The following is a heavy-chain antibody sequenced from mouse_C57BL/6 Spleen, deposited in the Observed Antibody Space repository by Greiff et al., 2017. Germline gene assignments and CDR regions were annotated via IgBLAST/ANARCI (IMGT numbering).Heavy chain of an antibody. CDR2: IWTGGGT. J-gene: IGHJ3*01. CDR1: GFSLTSYA. Sequence: VKLQQSGPGLVAPSQSLSITCTVSGFSLTSYAISWVRQPPGKGLEWLGVIWTGGGTNYNSALKSRLSISKDNSKSQVFLKMNSLQTDDTARYYCARRELYDSWFAYWGQGTLVTVSA. V-gene: IGHV2-9-1*01. CDR3: ARRELYDSWFAY. D-gene: IGHD2-4*01.